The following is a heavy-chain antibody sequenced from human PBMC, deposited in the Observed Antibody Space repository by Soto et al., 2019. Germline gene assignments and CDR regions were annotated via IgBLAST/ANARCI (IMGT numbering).Heavy chain of an antibody. Sequence: SETLSLTCAVSGGSISSGGYSWSWIRQPPGRGLEWIGYIYHSGSTYYNPSLKSRVTISVDRSKNQFSLKLSSVTAADTAVYYCARAYYDFWSGPNRANWFDPWGQGTLVTVSS. CDR2: IYHSGST. J-gene: IGHJ5*02. CDR3: ARAYYDFWSGPNRANWFDP. CDR1: GGSISSGGYS. V-gene: IGHV4-30-2*01. D-gene: IGHD3-3*01.